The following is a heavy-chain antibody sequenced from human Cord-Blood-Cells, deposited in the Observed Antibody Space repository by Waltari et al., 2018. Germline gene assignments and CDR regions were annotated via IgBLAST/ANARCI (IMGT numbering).Heavy chain of an antibody. Sequence: QVQLVQSGAEVKKPGASVTVSCKASGYTFTGYYMHWVRQAPGQGLEWMGWINPNSGGTNYAQKFQGRVTMTRDTSISTAYMELSRLGSDDTAVYYCARDLRVDTAMVGIYWFDPWGQGTLFTVSS. CDR3: ARDLRVDTAMVGIYWFDP. J-gene: IGHJ5*02. CDR2: INPNSGGT. D-gene: IGHD5-18*01. V-gene: IGHV1-2*02. CDR1: GYTFTGYY.